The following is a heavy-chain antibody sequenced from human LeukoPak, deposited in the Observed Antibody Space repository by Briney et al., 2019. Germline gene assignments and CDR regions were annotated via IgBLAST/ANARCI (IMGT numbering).Heavy chain of an antibody. V-gene: IGHV1-69*05. CDR2: IIPIFGTA. J-gene: IGHJ4*02. Sequence: ASVKVSCKASGGTFSSYAISWVRQAPGQGLEWMGGIIPIFGTANYAQKFQGRVTITTDESTSTAYMELSSLRSEDTAVYYCAWGEAARTFGYWGQGTLVTVSS. CDR3: AWGEAARTFGY. D-gene: IGHD6-6*01. CDR1: GGTFSSYA.